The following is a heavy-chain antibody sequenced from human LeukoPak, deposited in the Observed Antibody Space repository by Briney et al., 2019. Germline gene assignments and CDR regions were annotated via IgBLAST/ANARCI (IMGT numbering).Heavy chain of an antibody. CDR3: ASIYYDSSGYWTYFDY. D-gene: IGHD3-22*01. CDR1: GFTFSSYS. V-gene: IGHV3-21*01. J-gene: IGHJ4*02. Sequence: PGGSLRLSCAASGFTFSSYSMNCVRQAPGKGLEWVSSISSSSSYIYYADSVKGRFTISRDNAKNSLYLQMNSLRAEDTAVYYCASIYYDSSGYWTYFDYWGQGTLVTVSS. CDR2: ISSSSSYI.